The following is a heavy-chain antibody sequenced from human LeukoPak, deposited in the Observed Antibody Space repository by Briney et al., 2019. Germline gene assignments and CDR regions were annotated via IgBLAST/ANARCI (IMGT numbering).Heavy chain of an antibody. V-gene: IGHV3-7*01. D-gene: IGHD6-13*01. CDR2: IKQDGSEK. J-gene: IGHJ6*03. CDR3: ARVIADYYYYYYMDV. CDR1: GFTFSSYW. Sequence: GGSLRLSCAASGFTFSSYWMSWVRQAPGKGLEWVANIKQDGSEKYYVDSVKGRFTISRDNAKNSLYLQMNSLRAEDTAVYYCARVIADYYYYYYMDVWGKGTTVTVSS.